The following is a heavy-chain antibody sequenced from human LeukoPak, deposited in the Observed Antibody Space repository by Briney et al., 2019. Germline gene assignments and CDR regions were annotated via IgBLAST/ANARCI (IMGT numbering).Heavy chain of an antibody. V-gene: IGHV4-34*01. CDR2: INHSGST. CDR3: TRGLRLGYCSGGSCYYWFDP. D-gene: IGHD2-15*01. Sequence: KPSETLSLTCAVYGGSFSGYYWSWIRQPPGKGLEWIGEINHSGSTNHNPSLQSRVTISADTSKNQFSLNLRSVIAADTAVYYCTRGLRLGYCSGGSCYYWFDPWGQGTRVTVSS. J-gene: IGHJ5*02. CDR1: GGSFSGYY.